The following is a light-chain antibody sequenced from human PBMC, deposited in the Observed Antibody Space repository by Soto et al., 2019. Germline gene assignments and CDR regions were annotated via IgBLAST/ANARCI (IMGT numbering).Light chain of an antibody. CDR2: AAC. J-gene: IGKJ1*01. Sequence: DIQMTQSPSSLSVSVGDRVTITCRASQGISNDLGWYQQKPGKAPKRLIYAACSVLSGVPSRFSGSGSETEFTLTISSLQPEDFATYYCLQNNSYPRTFGQGTKVDIK. CDR3: LQNNSYPRT. V-gene: IGKV1-17*01. CDR1: QGISND.